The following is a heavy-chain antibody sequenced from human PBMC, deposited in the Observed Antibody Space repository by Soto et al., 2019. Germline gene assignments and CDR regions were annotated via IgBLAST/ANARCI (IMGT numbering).Heavy chain of an antibody. V-gene: IGHV3-30-3*01. Sequence: QVQLVESGGGMVQPGRSLRLSCAASGFTFSSYAMHWVRQAPGKGLEWVAVISYDGSNKYYADSVKGRFTISRDNSKNTLYLQMNSLRAEDTAVYYCARGGGCISTSCYLVDYYYGMDVWGQGTTVTVSS. CDR3: ARGGGCISTSCYLVDYYYGMDV. CDR1: GFTFSSYA. J-gene: IGHJ6*02. D-gene: IGHD2-2*01. CDR2: ISYDGSNK.